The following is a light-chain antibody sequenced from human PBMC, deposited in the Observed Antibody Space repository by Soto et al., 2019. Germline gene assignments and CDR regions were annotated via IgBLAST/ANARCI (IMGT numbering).Light chain of an antibody. V-gene: IGKV3-20*01. CDR2: AAS. CDR1: QSLYNSY. Sequence: EIVLTQSPGTLSLSPGERATLSCRASQSLYNSYLAWYQQKPGQAPRLLINAASNRATGIPDRFSGSGSGTDFTLTISRLEPEEFAVYYCHQYGRTPHTFGQGTKLEIK. J-gene: IGKJ2*01. CDR3: HQYGRTPHT.